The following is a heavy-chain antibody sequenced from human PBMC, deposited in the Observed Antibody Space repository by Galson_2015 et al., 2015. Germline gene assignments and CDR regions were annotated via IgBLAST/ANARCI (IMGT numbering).Heavy chain of an antibody. CDR1: GFTFSSYS. Sequence: SLRLSCAASGFTFSSYSMNWVRQAPGKGLEWVSYISSSSSTIYYADSVKGRFTISRDNAKNSLYLQMNSLRDEDTAVYYCARVPLLWFGELPNWFDPWGQGTLVTVSS. V-gene: IGHV3-48*02. J-gene: IGHJ5*02. D-gene: IGHD3-10*01. CDR3: ARVPLLWFGELPNWFDP. CDR2: ISSSSSTI.